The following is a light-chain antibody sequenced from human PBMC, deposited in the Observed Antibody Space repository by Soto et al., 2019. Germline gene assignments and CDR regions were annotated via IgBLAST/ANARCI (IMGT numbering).Light chain of an antibody. CDR1: QSVSGF. Sequence: DIVLTQSPDSLSLSPGERPTLSCMPSQSVSGFLAWYQQKPGQAPRLLIYDASKRATGIPARFSGSGSGTDFTLTISSLEPEDFAVYFCQQRSNWFTFGQGTRLEIK. CDR3: QQRSNWFT. J-gene: IGKJ5*01. CDR2: DAS. V-gene: IGKV3-11*01.